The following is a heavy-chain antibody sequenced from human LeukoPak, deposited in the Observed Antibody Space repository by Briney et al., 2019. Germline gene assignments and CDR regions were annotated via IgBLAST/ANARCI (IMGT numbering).Heavy chain of an antibody. CDR2: FDPEDGET. Sequence: ASVKVSCKVSGYALTELSMHWVRQAPGKGLEWMGGFDPEDGETIYAQKFQGRVTMTEDTSTDTAYMELSSLRSEDTAVYYCATGPFLWEVGARVFTSVGHLQHWGQGTLVTVSS. D-gene: IGHD1-26*01. J-gene: IGHJ1*01. CDR1: GYALTELS. V-gene: IGHV1-24*01. CDR3: ATGPFLWEVGARVFTSVGHLQH.